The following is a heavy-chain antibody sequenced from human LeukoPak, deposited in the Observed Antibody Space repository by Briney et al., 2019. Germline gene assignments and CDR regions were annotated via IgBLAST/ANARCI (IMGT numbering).Heavy chain of an antibody. CDR3: APLGNYDVLTGYYTLYWFDP. CDR1: GYTFTNYY. V-gene: IGHV1-2*02. D-gene: IGHD3-9*01. J-gene: IGHJ5*02. Sequence: ASVKVSCKTSGYTFTNYYIHWVRQAPGQGLEWMGWINPNSGGTNYAQNFRGRVTMTRDTSISTAYMELSKLKSDDTAVYYCAPLGNYDVLTGYYTLYWFDPWGQGTLVTVSS. CDR2: INPNSGGT.